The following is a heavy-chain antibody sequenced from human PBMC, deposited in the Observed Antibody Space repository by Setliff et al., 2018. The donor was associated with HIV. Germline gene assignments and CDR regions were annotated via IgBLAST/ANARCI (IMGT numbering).Heavy chain of an antibody. Sequence: KPSETLSLTCTVSGDSINSTSYYWGWIRQPPGKGLEWIGHIYYSGSAYYSPSLKSRVTMSVDTSKNQFSLKLSSVTATDTSVYYCARAYYDFWSGKKRDDYYYYYMDVWGKGTTVTVSS. V-gene: IGHV4-39*01. CDR2: IYYSGSA. D-gene: IGHD3-3*01. J-gene: IGHJ6*03. CDR3: ARAYYDFWSGKKRDDYYYYYMDV. CDR1: GDSINSTSYY.